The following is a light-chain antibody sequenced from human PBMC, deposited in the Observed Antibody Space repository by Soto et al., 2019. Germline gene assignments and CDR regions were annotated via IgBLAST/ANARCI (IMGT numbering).Light chain of an antibody. CDR1: SGDIDTYDF. J-gene: IGLJ1*01. CDR3: CSYAGTSTLV. V-gene: IGLV2-14*03. Sequence: QSALTQPAAVSGSPGQSITISCTGTSGDIDTYDFVSWYQVHPGKAPKLMIYDVTYRPSGVSDRFTGSRSDNAASLTISGLQPEDEAVYYCCSYAGTSTLVFGTGTKVTVL. CDR2: DVT.